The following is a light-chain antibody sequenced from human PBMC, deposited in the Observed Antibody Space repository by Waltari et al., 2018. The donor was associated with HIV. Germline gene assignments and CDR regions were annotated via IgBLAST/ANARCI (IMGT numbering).Light chain of an antibody. Sequence: QSALTQPASVSGSPGQSVTISCTGPTINYDSVHWYQHHPPKAPKLIIFEGTYRPSGISNRFSASKSGNTASLTISGLHFDDEGDYYCASSVPGGALVFGGGTKVTV. CDR3: ASSVPGGALV. CDR1: TINYDS. J-gene: IGLJ3*02. CDR2: EGT. V-gene: IGLV2-14*01.